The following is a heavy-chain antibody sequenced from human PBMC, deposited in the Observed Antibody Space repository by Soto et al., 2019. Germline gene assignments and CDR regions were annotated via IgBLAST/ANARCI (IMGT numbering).Heavy chain of an antibody. CDR2: IYYSGST. CDR1: GGSISSSSYY. Sequence: PSETLSLTCTVSGGSISSSSYYWGWIRQPPGKGLEWIGSIYYSGSTYYNPSLKSRVTISVDTSKNQFSLKLSSVTAADTAVYYCASLPNTVTSAFDIWGQGTMVTVSS. D-gene: IGHD4-17*01. V-gene: IGHV4-39*01. J-gene: IGHJ3*02. CDR3: ASLPNTVTSAFDI.